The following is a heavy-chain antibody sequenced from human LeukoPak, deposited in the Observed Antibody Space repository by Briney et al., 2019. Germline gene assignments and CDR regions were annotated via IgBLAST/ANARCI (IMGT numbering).Heavy chain of an antibody. Sequence: PGRSLRLSCAASGFTFSSCGMHWVRQAPGKGLEWVADIWYDGSNKYYADSVKGRFTISRDNSKNTLYLQMNSLRAEDTAVYYWAKTTRKASGGDFDIWGQGTMVTVSS. CDR3: AKTTRKASGGDFDI. D-gene: IGHD6-25*01. CDR2: IWYDGSNK. CDR1: GFTFSSCG. J-gene: IGHJ3*02. V-gene: IGHV3-33*06.